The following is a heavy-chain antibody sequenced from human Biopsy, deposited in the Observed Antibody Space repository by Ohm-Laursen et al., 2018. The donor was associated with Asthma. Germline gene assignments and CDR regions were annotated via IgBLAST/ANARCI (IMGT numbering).Heavy chain of an antibody. J-gene: IGHJ6*02. CDR2: IMTVFGKT. CDR1: GGTFSNFV. Sequence: SSVKASCKAPGGTFSNFVISWVRQAPGQGLEWLGGIMTVFGKTNYAQKFQGRATITADESTSTAYMEVTRLRSEDTAIYYCARCQVGYSSGWSLLLKKIYYSGMDVWGQGTAVTVSS. CDR3: ARCQVGYSSGWSLLLKKIYYSGMDV. D-gene: IGHD6-19*01. V-gene: IGHV1-69*01.